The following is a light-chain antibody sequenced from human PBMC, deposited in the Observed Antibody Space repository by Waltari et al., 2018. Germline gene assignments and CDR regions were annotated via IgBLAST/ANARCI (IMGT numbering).Light chain of an antibody. Sequence: QSVLTQPPSASGTPGQGVTISCSGSSSNIGSNTVSWYQQLPGTAPKLLIYTNTERPSGVPDRFSGSKSGTSASLAISGLQSEDETDYCCAAWDDSLNGRVFGGGTKVTVL. CDR3: AAWDDSLNGRV. CDR2: TNT. CDR1: SSNIGSNT. J-gene: IGLJ3*02. V-gene: IGLV1-44*01.